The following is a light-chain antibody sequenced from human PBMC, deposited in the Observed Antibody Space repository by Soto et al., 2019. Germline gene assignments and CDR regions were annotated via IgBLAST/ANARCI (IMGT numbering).Light chain of an antibody. Sequence: EIVLTLSPGTLSLSPGERATLSCGASQSLSSSYLAWYQQKPGLAPRLLIYAASDRATGIPGRFSGSGSGTDFTLTISSLEPEDFAVYYCQQRSNWPPIFTFGPGTKVDIK. CDR1: QSLSSSY. CDR2: AAS. CDR3: QQRSNWPPIFT. J-gene: IGKJ3*01. V-gene: IGKV3D-20*02.